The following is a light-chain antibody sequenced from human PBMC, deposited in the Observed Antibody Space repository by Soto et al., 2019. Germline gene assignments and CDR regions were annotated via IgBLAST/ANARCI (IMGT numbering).Light chain of an antibody. CDR3: QQLNSYPIT. J-gene: IGKJ5*01. CDR1: QGLSSD. V-gene: IGKV1-9*01. Sequence: DIQLTQSPSFLSASVGDRVTITCRASQGLSSDLAWYQQKPGKAPKLLIYAASTLQSGVPSRFSGSGSGTEFTLTSSSLQPADFATYYCQQLNSYPITFGQGTRLEIK. CDR2: AAS.